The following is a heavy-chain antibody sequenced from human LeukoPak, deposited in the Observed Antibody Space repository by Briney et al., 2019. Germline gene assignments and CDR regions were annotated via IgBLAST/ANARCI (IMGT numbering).Heavy chain of an antibody. CDR1: GGSISSYY. CDR3: ARGTLRYFDWSPGAFDI. Sequence: PSETLSLTCTVSGGSISSYYWSWIRQPPGKGLEWIGYIYYSGSTNYNPSLKSRVTISVNTSKNQFSLKLSSVTAADTAVYYCARGTLRYFDWSPGAFDIWGQGTMVTVSS. CDR2: IYYSGST. V-gene: IGHV4-59*01. D-gene: IGHD3-9*01. J-gene: IGHJ3*02.